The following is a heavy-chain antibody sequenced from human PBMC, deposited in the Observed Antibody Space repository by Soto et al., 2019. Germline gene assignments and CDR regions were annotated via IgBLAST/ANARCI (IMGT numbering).Heavy chain of an antibody. J-gene: IGHJ6*03. CDR3: ARDVSVMVRGLVNYDMDV. V-gene: IGHV1-18*01. D-gene: IGHD3-10*01. CDR2: ISAYNGNT. Sequence: QVQLVQYGAEVKKPGASVKVSCKASGYTFTSYGISWVRQAPGQGHEWMGWISAYNGNTNYAQKLQGRVTMPTDTSMSTAYMELRILRSDDTSVYYCARDVSVMVRGLVNYDMDVWGKGTTVTVSS. CDR1: GYTFTSYG.